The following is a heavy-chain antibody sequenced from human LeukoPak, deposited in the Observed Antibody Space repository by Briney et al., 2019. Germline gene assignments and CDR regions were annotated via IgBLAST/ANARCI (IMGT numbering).Heavy chain of an antibody. V-gene: IGHV4-59*01. D-gene: IGHD1-14*01. J-gene: IGHJ6*03. Sequence: SETLSLTCTVSGDSISHYYWTWIRQPPGKGLEWIAYIYHTGSTNYNPSLKSRVTIALDTSKNQFSLKLRTVTAADTAVYYCARASEDYYYYYMDVWGKGTTVTISS. CDR3: ARASEDYYYYYMDV. CDR1: GDSISHYY. CDR2: IYHTGST.